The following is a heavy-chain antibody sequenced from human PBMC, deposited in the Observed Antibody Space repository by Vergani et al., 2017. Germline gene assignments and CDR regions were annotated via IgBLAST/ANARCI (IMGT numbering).Heavy chain of an antibody. J-gene: IGHJ4*02. CDR3: ARSGIAARPWGFGFDY. D-gene: IGHD6-6*01. CDR1: GFTFSSYS. V-gene: IGHV3-21*01. Sequence: EVQLVESGGGLVKPGGSLRLPCAASGFTFSSYSMNWVRQAPGKGLEWVSSISSSSSYIYYADSVKGRFTFSRDNVNNSLYLQMNSLRAEDTAVYYCARSGIAARPWGFGFDYWGQGTLVTVSS. CDR2: ISSSSSYI.